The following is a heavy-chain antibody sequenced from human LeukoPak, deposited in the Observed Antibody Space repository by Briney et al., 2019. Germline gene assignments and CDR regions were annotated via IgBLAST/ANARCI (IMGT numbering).Heavy chain of an antibody. CDR3: ARAPYYGGNSGASYFDY. CDR1: GFTFSSYS. CDR2: ISSSSYI. Sequence: GGSLRLSCAASGFTFSSYSMNWVRQAPGKGLEWVSSISSSSYIYYADSVKGRFTISRDNSKNTLYLQMNSLRAEDTAVYYCARAPYYGGNSGASYFDYWGQGTLVTVSS. D-gene: IGHD4-23*01. J-gene: IGHJ4*02. V-gene: IGHV3-21*04.